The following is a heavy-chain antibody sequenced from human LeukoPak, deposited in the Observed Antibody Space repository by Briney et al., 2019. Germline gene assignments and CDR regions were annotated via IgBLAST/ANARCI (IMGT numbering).Heavy chain of an antibody. J-gene: IGHJ6*02. CDR3: ARVGSSSWSHYYYYGMDV. CDR1: GSSISSYY. D-gene: IGHD6-6*01. CDR2: IYYSGST. V-gene: IGHV4-59*01. Sequence: SETLSLTCTVSGSSISSYYWSWIRQPPGKGLEWVGYIYYSGSTNYNPSLKSRVTISVDTSKNQFSLKLSSVTAADTAVYYCARVGSSSWSHYYYYGMDVWGQGTTVTVSS.